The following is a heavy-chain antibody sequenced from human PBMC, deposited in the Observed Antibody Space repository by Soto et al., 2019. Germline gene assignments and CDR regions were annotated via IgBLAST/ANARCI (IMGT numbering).Heavy chain of an antibody. D-gene: IGHD1-1*01. Sequence: ASVKVSCKASGYTFSRYAMHWVRQAPGQRLEWMGWINAGYGNTKSSQKFQDRVTMTTDTSTSTAYMELRSLRSDDTAVYYCARDNPGSLSAPKPDYWGQGTLVTVSS. J-gene: IGHJ4*02. V-gene: IGHV1-3*01. CDR1: GYTFSRYA. CDR2: INAGYGNT. CDR3: ARDNPGSLSAPKPDY.